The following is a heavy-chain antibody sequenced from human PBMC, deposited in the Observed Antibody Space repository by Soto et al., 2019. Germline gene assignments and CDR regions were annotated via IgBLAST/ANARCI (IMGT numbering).Heavy chain of an antibody. J-gene: IGHJ5*02. Sequence: GGSLRLSCAASGFTFSSYGMHWVRQSPGKGLEWVAVISYDGSNKYYADSVKGRFTISRDNSKNTLYLQMNSLRAEDTAVYYRAKDRGYSYGPKTSWFDPWGQGTLVTVSS. CDR1: GFTFSSYG. CDR2: ISYDGSNK. CDR3: AKDRGYSYGPKTSWFDP. D-gene: IGHD5-18*01. V-gene: IGHV3-30*18.